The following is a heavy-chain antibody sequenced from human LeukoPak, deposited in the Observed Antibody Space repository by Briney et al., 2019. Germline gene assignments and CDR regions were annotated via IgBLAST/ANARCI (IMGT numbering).Heavy chain of an antibody. J-gene: IGHJ3*02. CDR3: ARVITMVRGFAFDI. D-gene: IGHD3-10*01. CDR2: IYSGGST. Sequence: GGSLRLSCAASGFTVSSNYMSWVRQAPGKGLEWVSVIYSGGSTYYADSVKGRFTISRDNSKNTLYLQMNSLRAEDTAVYYCARVITMVRGFAFDIWGQGTMVTVSS. V-gene: IGHV3-53*01. CDR1: GFTVSSNY.